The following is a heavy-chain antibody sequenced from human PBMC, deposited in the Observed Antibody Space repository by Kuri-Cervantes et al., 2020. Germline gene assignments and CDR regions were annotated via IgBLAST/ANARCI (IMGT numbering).Heavy chain of an antibody. Sequence: SETLSLTCTVSGGSISSYYWSWIRQPPGKGLEWIGNIYSSGSTYYNPSLESRVTISVDTSKKQFSLKLSSVTAADTAVYYCARAGSGRGWFDPWGQGTLVTVSS. CDR1: GGSISSYY. CDR3: ARAGSGRGWFDP. V-gene: IGHV4-4*08. D-gene: IGHD3-10*01. CDR2: IYSSGST. J-gene: IGHJ5*02.